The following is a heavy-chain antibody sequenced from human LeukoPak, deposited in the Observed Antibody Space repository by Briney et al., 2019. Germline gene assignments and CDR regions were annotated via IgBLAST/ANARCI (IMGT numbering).Heavy chain of an antibody. D-gene: IGHD2-8*01. V-gene: IGHV3-7*01. CDR1: GFTFTSHW. Sequence: GGSLRLSCAASGFTFTSHWMSWVRQAPGKGLEWVARMNLDGSEKYYVDSVKGRFTISRDNAKTSLYLEMTSLRAEDTAVYYCARDATYCTNGVCYTRFDYWGQGTLVTVSS. CDR3: ARDATYCTNGVCYTRFDY. CDR2: MNLDGSEK. J-gene: IGHJ4*02.